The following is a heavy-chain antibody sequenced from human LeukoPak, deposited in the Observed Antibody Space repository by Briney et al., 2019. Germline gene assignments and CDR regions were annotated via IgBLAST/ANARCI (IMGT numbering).Heavy chain of an antibody. CDR3: AGHHPRNTVDF. D-gene: IGHD2/OR15-2a*01. J-gene: IGHJ4*02. CDR2: ISDIGSI. V-gene: IGHV4-61*01. Sequence: SETLSLTCTVSGASISSGHYYWSWIRQPPGKGLEWIAYISDIGSINYNPSLKSRVTISLDTSKNQFSLKLSSVTAADTAVYYCAGHHPRNTVDFWGQGTLVTVSS. CDR1: GASISSGHYY.